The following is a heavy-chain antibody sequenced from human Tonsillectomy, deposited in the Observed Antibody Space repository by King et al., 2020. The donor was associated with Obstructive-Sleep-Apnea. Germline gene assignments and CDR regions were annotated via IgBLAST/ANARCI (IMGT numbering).Heavy chain of an antibody. CDR1: GVTFISYA. V-gene: IGHV1-69*09. J-gene: IGHJ4*02. CDR3: PLQYYYDTSGSHSPLAETFDY. Sequence: VQLVESGAEVKKPGSSVKVSCKASGVTFISYAIIWVRQAPGQGLEWMGGIIPILHITNYAQKFQGKVTITADKSTSTAYMELGSQRSEDTAVYYCPLQYYYDTSGSHSPLAETFDYWGQGTLVTVSS. CDR2: IIPILHIT. D-gene: IGHD3-22*01.